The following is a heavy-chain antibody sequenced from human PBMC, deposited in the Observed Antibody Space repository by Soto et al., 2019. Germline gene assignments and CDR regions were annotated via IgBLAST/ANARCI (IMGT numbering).Heavy chain of an antibody. CDR3: ARDGWFGEGYFDY. D-gene: IGHD3-10*01. J-gene: IGHJ4*02. CDR2: IYYSGST. CDR1: GGSISSGDYY. V-gene: IGHV4-30-4*01. Sequence: PSETLSLTCTVSGGSISSGDYYWSWIRQPPGKGLEWIGYIYYSGSTYYNPSLKSRVTISVDTSKNQFSLKLSSVTAADTAVYYCARDGWFGEGYFDYWGQGTLVTVS.